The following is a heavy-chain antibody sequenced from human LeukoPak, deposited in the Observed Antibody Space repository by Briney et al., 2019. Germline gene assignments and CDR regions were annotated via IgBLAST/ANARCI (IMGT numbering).Heavy chain of an antibody. CDR3: ARDRLDIVVVPAAIVPLDV. CDR2: IYTSGST. V-gene: IGHV4-4*07. Sequence: SETLSLTCTVSGGSISSYYWSWIRQPAGKGLEWIGRIYTSGSTNYNPSLKSRVTMSVDTSKNQFSLKLSSVTAADTAVYYCARDRLDIVVVPAAIVPLDVRGKGTTVTVSS. J-gene: IGHJ6*04. CDR1: GGSISSYY. D-gene: IGHD2-2*03.